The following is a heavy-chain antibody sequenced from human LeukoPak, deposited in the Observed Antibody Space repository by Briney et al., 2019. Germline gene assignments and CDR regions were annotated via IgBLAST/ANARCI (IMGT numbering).Heavy chain of an antibody. J-gene: IGHJ4*02. D-gene: IGHD5-12*01. CDR1: GGSISSGGYY. CDR2: TYYSGST. Sequence: SETLSLTCTVSGGSISSGGYYWSWIRQHPGKGLEWIGYTYYSGSTYYNPSLKSRVTISVDTSKNQFSLKLSSVTAADTAVYYCAREDIVATTFDYWGQGTLVTVSS. CDR3: AREDIVATTFDY. V-gene: IGHV4-31*03.